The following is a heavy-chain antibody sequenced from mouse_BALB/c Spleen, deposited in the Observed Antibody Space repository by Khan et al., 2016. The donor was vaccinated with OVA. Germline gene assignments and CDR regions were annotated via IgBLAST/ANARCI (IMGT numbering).Heavy chain of an antibody. V-gene: IGHV14-3*02. CDR3: ARWPLIWGFAY. J-gene: IGHJ3*01. D-gene: IGHD4-1*01. CDR1: GFNIKDTY. Sequence: VRLQQSGAELVKPGASVKLSCTASGFNIKDTYMHWVKQRPEQGLEWIGRIDPANGNTKYDPKFQGKATITADTSSNTAYLQLSSLTSEDTAVYYCARWPLIWGFAYWGQGTLVTVSA. CDR2: IDPANGNT.